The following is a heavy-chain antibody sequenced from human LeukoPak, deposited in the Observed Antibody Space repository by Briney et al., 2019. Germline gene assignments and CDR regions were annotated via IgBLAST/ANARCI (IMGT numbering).Heavy chain of an antibody. J-gene: IGHJ4*02. CDR3: ARVKYYYDSSGYYYYYFDY. Sequence: SQTLSPTCNVSGGSISSGSYYWSWIRQPAGKGLEWIGRIYTCGSTNYNPSLKSRVTISVDTSKNQFSLKLSSVTAADTAVYYCARVKYYYDSSGYYYYYFDYWGQGTLVTVSS. V-gene: IGHV4-61*02. D-gene: IGHD3-22*01. CDR2: IYTCGST. CDR1: GGSISSGSYY.